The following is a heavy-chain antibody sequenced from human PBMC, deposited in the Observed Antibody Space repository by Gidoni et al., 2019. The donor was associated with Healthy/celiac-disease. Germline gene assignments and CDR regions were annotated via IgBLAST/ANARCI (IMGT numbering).Heavy chain of an antibody. CDR1: GGSISSYY. Sequence: QVQLQESGPGLVQPSEPLSLTCTVSGGSISSYYWSWIRQPPGKGLEWIGYIYYSGSTNYNPSLKSRVTISVDTSKNQFSLKLSSVTAADTAVYYCARNNWNYVAEDYWGQGTLVTVSS. CDR3: ARNNWNYVAEDY. D-gene: IGHD1-7*01. J-gene: IGHJ4*02. V-gene: IGHV4-59*01. CDR2: IYYSGST.